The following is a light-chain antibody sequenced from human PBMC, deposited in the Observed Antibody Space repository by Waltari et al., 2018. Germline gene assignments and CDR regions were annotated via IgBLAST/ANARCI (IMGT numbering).Light chain of an antibody. CDR1: NIGTKT. Sequence: SYVLTQPPSVSVAPGKTADITCGGDNIGTKTEHWYQQKPGQAPVLVIYYDDDRPSGTPERFSGSNSGNTATLTISRVDAGDEADYYCQVWDSRSEVVFGGGTRLTVL. J-gene: IGLJ2*01. CDR3: QVWDSRSEVV. CDR2: YDD. V-gene: IGLV3-21*04.